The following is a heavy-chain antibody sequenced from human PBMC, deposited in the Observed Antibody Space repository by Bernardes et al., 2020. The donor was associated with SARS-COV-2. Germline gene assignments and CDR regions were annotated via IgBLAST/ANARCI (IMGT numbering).Heavy chain of an antibody. Sequence: GPTLVKPTQTLTLTCTFSGFSLSTDGVGVGWIRQPPGKALEWLALIYWDDDKRYSPSLRSRLTVTKDTSKNQVVLTMTNMDPVDTATYYCAQMGVTFGGITGDYWGQGTLVTVSS. V-gene: IGHV2-5*02. CDR2: IYWDDDK. J-gene: IGHJ4*02. D-gene: IGHD3-16*01. CDR3: AQMGVTFGGITGDY. CDR1: GFSLSTDGVG.